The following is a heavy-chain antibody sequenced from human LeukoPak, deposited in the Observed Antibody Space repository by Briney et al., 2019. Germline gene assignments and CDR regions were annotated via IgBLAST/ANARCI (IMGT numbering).Heavy chain of an antibody. Sequence: GASVKVSCKASGGTFSSYAISWVRQAPGQGLEWMGRIIPILGIANYAQKFQGRVTITADKSTSTAYMELSSLRSEDTAVYYCAREGVVAATYFDYWGQGTLVTVSS. D-gene: IGHD2-15*01. CDR3: AREGVVAATYFDY. CDR1: GGTFSSYA. CDR2: IIPILGIA. J-gene: IGHJ4*02. V-gene: IGHV1-69*04.